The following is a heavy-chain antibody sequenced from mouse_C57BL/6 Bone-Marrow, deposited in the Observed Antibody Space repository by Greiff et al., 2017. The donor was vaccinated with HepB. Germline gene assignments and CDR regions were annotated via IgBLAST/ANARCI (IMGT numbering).Heavy chain of an antibody. D-gene: IGHD4-1*01. Sequence: DVKLVESGGGLVQPGGSLKLSCAASGFTFSDYGMAWVRQAPRKGPEWVAFISNLAYSIYYADTVTGRFTISRENAKNTLYLEMSSLRSEDTAMYYCARGKNWDGFPWYFDVWGTGTTVTVSS. CDR1: GFTFSDYG. CDR2: ISNLAYSI. V-gene: IGHV5-15*01. J-gene: IGHJ1*03. CDR3: ARGKNWDGFPWYFDV.